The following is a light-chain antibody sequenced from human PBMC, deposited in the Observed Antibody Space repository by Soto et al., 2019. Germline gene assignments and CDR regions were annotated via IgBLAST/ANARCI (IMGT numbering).Light chain of an antibody. V-gene: IGKV1-5*03. CDR3: QQYSSSSMYT. J-gene: IGKJ2*01. CDR1: QTINNW. Sequence: DIPMTQSPSTLPASVGDRVTITCRASQTINNWLAWYQQKPGKAPKLLIYKTSTLQSGVPSRFSGSGSGTEFALTINCLQPDDFATYYWQQYSSSSMYTFGQGTTVEIK. CDR2: KTS.